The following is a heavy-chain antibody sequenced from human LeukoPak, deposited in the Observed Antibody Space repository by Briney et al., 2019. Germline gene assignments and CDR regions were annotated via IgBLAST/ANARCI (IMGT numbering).Heavy chain of an antibody. V-gene: IGHV4-4*07. J-gene: IGHJ2*01. D-gene: IGHD2-21*02. CDR1: GGSIGTYY. CDR3: ASGDHYWYFDL. Sequence: SESLSLTCTVSGGSIGTYYWSWIRQPAGKGLEWIGRIYTSGSTYYNPSLKSRVTMSVDTSKNQFSLKLNSVTAADTAVYYCASGDHYWYFDLWGRGTLVTVSS. CDR2: IYTSGST.